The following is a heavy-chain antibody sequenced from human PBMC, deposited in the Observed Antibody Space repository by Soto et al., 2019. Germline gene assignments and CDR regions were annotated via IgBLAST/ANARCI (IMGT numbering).Heavy chain of an antibody. V-gene: IGHV3-30-3*01. J-gene: IGHJ6*02. D-gene: IGHD3-10*01. CDR1: GFTFSRYG. Sequence: PGGSLRLSCAASGFTFSRYGMHCVRQAPGKWLEWVAVISYDGSNKYYADSVKGRFSISRDNSKNTLYLQMNSLRAEDTAVYYCAREWGYGSYGMDVWCQGXTVTVYS. CDR2: ISYDGSNK. CDR3: AREWGYGSYGMDV.